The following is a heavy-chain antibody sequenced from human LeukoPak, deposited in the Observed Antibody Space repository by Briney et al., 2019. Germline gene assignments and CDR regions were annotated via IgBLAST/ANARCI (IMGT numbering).Heavy chain of an antibody. CDR1: GYTFTSYG. CDR2: ISAYNGNT. V-gene: IGHV1-18*01. Sequence: ASVKVSCKASGYTFTSYGISWVRQAPGQGLEWMGWISAYNGNTNYAQKLQGRVTMTTDTSTSTACMELRSLRSDDTAVYYCASSKWSAGGNYYNYMDVWGKGTTVTVSS. D-gene: IGHD6-13*01. J-gene: IGHJ6*03. CDR3: ASSKWSAGGNYYNYMDV.